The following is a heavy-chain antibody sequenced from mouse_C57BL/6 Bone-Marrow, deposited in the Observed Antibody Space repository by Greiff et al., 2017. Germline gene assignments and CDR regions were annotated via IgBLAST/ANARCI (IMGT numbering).Heavy chain of an antibody. J-gene: IGHJ4*01. CDR1: GYTFTSYW. V-gene: IGHV1-72*01. Sequence: VQLQQSGAELVKPGASVKLSCKASGYTFTSYWMHWVKQRPGRGLEWIGRIDPNSGGTKYNEKFKSKATLTVDKPSSTAYMQLSSLTSEDSAVYYCARSPCYDYDGYYYAMDYWGQGTSVTVSS. D-gene: IGHD2-4*01. CDR2: IDPNSGGT. CDR3: ARSPCYDYDGYYYAMDY.